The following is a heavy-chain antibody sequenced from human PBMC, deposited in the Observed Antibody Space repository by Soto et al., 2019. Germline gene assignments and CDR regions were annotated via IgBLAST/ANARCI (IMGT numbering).Heavy chain of an antibody. Sequence: SETLSLTCTVSGVSISSSSYYWGWIRQPPGKGLEWIGNVYYGGSTYYNPSLKSRVTISVETSKSQFSLKLSSVTASDTAVYYCAGGDYYHSSGYYFYYYTMDVWGKGTTVTVS. J-gene: IGHJ6*04. CDR3: AGGDYYHSSGYYFYYYTMDV. CDR1: GVSISSSSYY. D-gene: IGHD3-22*01. CDR2: VYYGGST. V-gene: IGHV4-39*01.